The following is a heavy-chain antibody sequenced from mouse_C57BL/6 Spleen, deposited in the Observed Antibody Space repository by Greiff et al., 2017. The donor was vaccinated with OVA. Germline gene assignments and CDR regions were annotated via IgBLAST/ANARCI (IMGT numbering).Heavy chain of an antibody. D-gene: IGHD2-4*01. V-gene: IGHV1-53*01. J-gene: IGHJ3*01. CDR3: ARPSYYDYDGYWFAY. Sequence: QVQLQQPGTELVKPGASVKLSCKASGYTFTSYWMHWVKQRPGQGLEWIGNINPRNGGTNYNEKFKSKATLTVDKSSSTAYMQLSSLTSEDSAVYYCARPSYYDYDGYWFAYWGQGTLVTVSA. CDR1: GYTFTSYW. CDR2: INPRNGGT.